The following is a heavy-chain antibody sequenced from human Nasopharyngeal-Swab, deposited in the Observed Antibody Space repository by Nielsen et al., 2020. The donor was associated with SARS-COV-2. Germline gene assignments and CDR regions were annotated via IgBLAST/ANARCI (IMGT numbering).Heavy chain of an antibody. D-gene: IGHD3-22*01. V-gene: IGHV1-18*01. J-gene: IGHJ4*02. CDR1: GYTFTNYG. Sequence: ASVKVSCKASGYTFTNYGITWVRQAPGQGLEWMAWIRTYNGDTRYAQNFQDRVTVTTDTSTTTAYMELRSLRSDDTAVYYCARDYYDNYDSDYWGQGTLVTVSS. CDR3: ARDYYDNYDSDY. CDR2: IRTYNGDT.